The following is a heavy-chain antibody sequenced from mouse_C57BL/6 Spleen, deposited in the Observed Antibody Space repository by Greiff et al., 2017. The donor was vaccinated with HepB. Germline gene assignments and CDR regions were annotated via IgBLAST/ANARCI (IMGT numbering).Heavy chain of an antibody. CDR2: FYPGSGSI. V-gene: IGHV1-62-2*01. J-gene: IGHJ2*01. Sequence: QVHVKQSGAELVKPGASVKLSCKASGYTFTEYTIHWVKQRSGQGLEWIGWFYPGSGSIKYNEKFKDKATLTADKSSSTVYMELSRLTSEDSAVYFCARHEEVYYYGSREYYFDYWGQGTTLTVSS. D-gene: IGHD1-1*01. CDR3: ARHEEVYYYGSREYYFDY. CDR1: GYTFTEYT.